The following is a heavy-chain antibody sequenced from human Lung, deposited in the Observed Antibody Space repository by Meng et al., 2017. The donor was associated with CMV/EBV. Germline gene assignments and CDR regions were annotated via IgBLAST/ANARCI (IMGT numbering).Heavy chain of an antibody. CDR2: IYAGGST. CDR3: AGDTRYAFWTDFPDNGMDV. V-gene: IGHV3-53*05. J-gene: IGHJ6*02. Sequence: SXAASGFTVSNNYMSWVRQAPGKGLEWVPVIYAGGSTHHADSVKGRFTISRDNSENTVYPHMNSLRGDDTAVYYCAGDTRYAFWTDFPDNGMDVWXQGTTVTVSS. CDR1: GFTVSNNY. D-gene: IGHD3-3*01.